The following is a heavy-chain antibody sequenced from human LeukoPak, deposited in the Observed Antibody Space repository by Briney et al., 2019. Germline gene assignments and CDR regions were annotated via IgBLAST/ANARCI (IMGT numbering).Heavy chain of an antibody. CDR2: INSDGRST. D-gene: IGHD3-22*01. CDR1: GFTFSSYW. J-gene: IGHJ4*02. Sequence: GGSLRLSCAASGFTFSSYWMHWVRQAPGKGLVWVSRINSDGRSTSYADSVRGRFTISRDNAKNTLYLQMNSLRAEDTAVYYCARGITMIAVPLDYWGQGTLVTVSS. CDR3: ARGITMIAVPLDY. V-gene: IGHV3-74*01.